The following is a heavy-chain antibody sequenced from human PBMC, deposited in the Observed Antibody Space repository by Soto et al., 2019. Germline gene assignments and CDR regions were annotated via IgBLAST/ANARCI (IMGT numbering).Heavy chain of an antibody. V-gene: IGHV1-69*12. CDR2: FSPIFGTA. CDR3: ATTRYWNAGRDYYGMDV. Sequence: QVQLVQSGAEVKKPGSSVKVSCKASGGTFSSYAISWVRQAPGQGLEWMGGFSPIFGTADYAQKFKGRVTITADESTSTAYMELSSLRAEDTAVYYCATTRYWNAGRDYYGMDVWGQGTTVTVSS. D-gene: IGHD1-1*01. CDR1: GGTFSSYA. J-gene: IGHJ6*02.